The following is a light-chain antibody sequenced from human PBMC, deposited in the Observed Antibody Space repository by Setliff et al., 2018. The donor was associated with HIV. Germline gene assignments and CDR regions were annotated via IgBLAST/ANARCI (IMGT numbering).Light chain of an antibody. Sequence: QSALTQSPSASGTPGQGVTISCSGSTSNIGHNTVNWYQQLPGTAPKLLIHSNIERPSGVPERFSGSKSGTSASLAISGLQPEDEAYYYCAAWDDSLKGWVFGGGTKGTV. CDR3: AAWDDSLKGWV. CDR2: SNI. J-gene: IGLJ3*02. V-gene: IGLV1-44*01. CDR1: TSNIGHNT.